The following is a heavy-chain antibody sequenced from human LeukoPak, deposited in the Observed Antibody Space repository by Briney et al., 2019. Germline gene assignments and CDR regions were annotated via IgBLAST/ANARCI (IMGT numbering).Heavy chain of an antibody. CDR2: VNLQGST. V-gene: IGHV4-4*02. Sequence: SETLSLTCGVSGGSITSTNYWTWVRQPPGKGLEWIGEVNLQGSTNYNPSLMGRVAISVDMSENQFSLKLNSVTAADTAVYYCARAFTIFGVVIRYYFDYWGQGTLVTVSS. D-gene: IGHD3-3*01. CDR1: GGSITSTNY. CDR3: ARAFTIFGVVIRYYFDY. J-gene: IGHJ4*02.